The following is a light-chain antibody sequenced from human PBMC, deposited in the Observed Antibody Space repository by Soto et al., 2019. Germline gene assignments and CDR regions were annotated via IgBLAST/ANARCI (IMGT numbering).Light chain of an antibody. CDR3: QQYDSLPLT. CDR2: DAS. V-gene: IGKV1-33*01. Sequence: DIQMTQSPSSLSASVGDRVTITCQASQDISNYLNWYQQKPGKAPKLLIYDASNLETGVPSRFSGSGSGTDFTFTISSLQPEDIATYYCQQYDSLPLTFGGGTKVEI. CDR1: QDISNY. J-gene: IGKJ4*01.